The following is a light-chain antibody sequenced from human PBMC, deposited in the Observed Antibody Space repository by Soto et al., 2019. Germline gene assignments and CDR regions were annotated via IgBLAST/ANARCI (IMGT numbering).Light chain of an antibody. CDR3: QQRSNGPLT. V-gene: IGKV3-11*01. CDR1: QSVSSY. CDR2: DAS. Sequence: EIVLTQSPATLSLSPGERVTLSCRASQSVSSYFAWYQQKPGQAPRLLISDASNRATGIPARFSGSGSGTDFTLTISSLEPEDFAVYYCQQRSNGPLTFGQGTRLEIK. J-gene: IGKJ5*01.